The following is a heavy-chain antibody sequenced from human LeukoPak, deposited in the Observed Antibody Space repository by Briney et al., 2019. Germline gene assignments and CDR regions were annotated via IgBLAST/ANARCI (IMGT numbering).Heavy chain of an antibody. CDR1: GGSISSGDYY. Sequence: SETLSLTCTVSGGSISSGDYYWSWIRQPPGKGLEWIGYIYYSGSTYYNPSLRSRVTISLDTSKSQFSLKLSSVTAADTAAYYCARASQIEYTSSWYGMDVWGQGTTVPVSS. CDR3: ARASQIEYTSSWYGMDV. V-gene: IGHV4-30-4*01. J-gene: IGHJ6*02. CDR2: IYYSGST. D-gene: IGHD6-13*01.